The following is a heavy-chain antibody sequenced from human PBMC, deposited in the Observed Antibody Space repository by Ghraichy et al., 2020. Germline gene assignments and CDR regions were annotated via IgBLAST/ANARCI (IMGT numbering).Heavy chain of an antibody. J-gene: IGHJ6*02. CDR2: ISGSGGST. V-gene: IGHV3-23*01. Sequence: GGSLRLSCAASGFTFSSYAMSWVRQAPGKGLEWVSAISGSGGSTYYADSVKGRFTISRDNSKNTLYLQMNSLRAEDTAVYYCAKELWFLIQNYYYGMDVWGQGTTVTVSS. D-gene: IGHD3-10*01. CDR3: AKELWFLIQNYYYGMDV. CDR1: GFTFSSYA.